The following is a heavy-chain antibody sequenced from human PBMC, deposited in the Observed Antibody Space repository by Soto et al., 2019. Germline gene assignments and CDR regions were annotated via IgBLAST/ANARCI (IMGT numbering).Heavy chain of an antibody. Sequence: GGSLRLSCAASGFTFSSYSMNWVRQAPGKGLEWVSSISSSSSYIYYADSVKGRFTISRDNAKNSLYLQMNSLRAEDTAVYYCARDFLPGDPPGPFDYWGQGTLVTVSS. V-gene: IGHV3-21*01. CDR2: ISSSSSYI. J-gene: IGHJ4*02. CDR1: GFTFSSYS. CDR3: ARDFLPGDPPGPFDY. D-gene: IGHD2-21*01.